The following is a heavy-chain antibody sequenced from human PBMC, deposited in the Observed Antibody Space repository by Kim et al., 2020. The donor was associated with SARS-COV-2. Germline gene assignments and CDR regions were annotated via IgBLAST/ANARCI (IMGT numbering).Heavy chain of an antibody. CDR3: ARHRRRYCSSTSCYNPFFDY. CDR1: GFTFSSYW. V-gene: IGHV3-7*03. D-gene: IGHD2-2*02. J-gene: IGHJ4*02. CDR2: IKQDGSEK. Sequence: GGSLRLSCAASGFTFSSYWMSWVRQAPGKGLEWVANIKQDGSEKYYVDSVKGRFTISRDNAKNSLYLQMNSLRAEDTAVYYCARHRRRYCSSTSCYNPFFDYWGQGTLVTVSS.